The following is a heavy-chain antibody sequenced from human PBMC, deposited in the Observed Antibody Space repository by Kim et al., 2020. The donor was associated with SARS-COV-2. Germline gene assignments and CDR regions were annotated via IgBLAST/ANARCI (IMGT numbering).Heavy chain of an antibody. J-gene: IGHJ4*02. D-gene: IGHD1-26*01. V-gene: IGHV4-30-2*05. Sequence: NAYYNPTLKGRVTIAVDTSKNQFSLKLSSVTAADTAVYYCARDSGSYLDYWGQGTLVTVSS. CDR3: ARDSGSYLDY.